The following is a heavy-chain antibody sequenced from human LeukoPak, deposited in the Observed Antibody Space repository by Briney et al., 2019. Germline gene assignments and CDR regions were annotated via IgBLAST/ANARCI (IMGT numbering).Heavy chain of an antibody. CDR2: INHSGST. Sequence: PSEPLSLTCAVYGGSFSGYYWSWIRQPPGNGLEWIGEINHSGSTNYNPSLKSRVTISVDTSKNQFSLKLSSVTAADTAVYYCARPGSSGTEDYWGQGTLVTVSS. CDR1: GGSFSGYY. D-gene: IGHD6-13*01. CDR3: ARPGSSGTEDY. J-gene: IGHJ4*02. V-gene: IGHV4-34*01.